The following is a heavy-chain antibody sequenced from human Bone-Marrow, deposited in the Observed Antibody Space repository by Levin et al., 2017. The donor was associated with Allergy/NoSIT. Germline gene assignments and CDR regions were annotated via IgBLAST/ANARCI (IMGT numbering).Heavy chain of an antibody. V-gene: IGHV3-9*01. J-gene: IGHJ2*01. Sequence: PGGSLRLSCVASGFTFDDFGMHWVRQAPGQGLEWVSGISWNSAGRGYADSVKGRFTISRDNGKNSLYLQMNSLGTEDTALYYCAKDVTDIAADGYFDLWGRGTLVTVSS. D-gene: IGHD6-25*01. CDR3: AKDVTDIAADGYFDL. CDR1: GFTFDDFG. CDR2: ISWNSAGR.